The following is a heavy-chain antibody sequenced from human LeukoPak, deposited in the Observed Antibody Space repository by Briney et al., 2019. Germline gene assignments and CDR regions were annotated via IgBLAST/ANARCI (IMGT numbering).Heavy chain of an antibody. D-gene: IGHD6-13*01. CDR2: IFHSGIT. J-gene: IGHJ4*02. CDR1: GYSISSGYY. CDR3: ARRVYTSSWYFDY. Sequence: SETLSLTCAVSGYSISSGYYWGWIRQPPGKGLEWIGSIFHSGITYYNPSLKSRLTISVDTSKNQFSLKLSSVTAADMSVYYCARRVYTSSWYFDYWGQGTLVTVSS. V-gene: IGHV4-38-2*01.